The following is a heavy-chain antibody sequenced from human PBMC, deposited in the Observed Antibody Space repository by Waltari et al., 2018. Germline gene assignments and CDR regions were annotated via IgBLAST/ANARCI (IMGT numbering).Heavy chain of an antibody. Sequence: EVQLLESGGGLVQPGGSLRLSCAASGFTFSSYAMSWVRQAPGQGLEWVSAISGSGGSTYYAESVKGRFTISRDNSKNTLYLQMNSLRAEDTAVYYCAKVWGVIIAFDIWGQGTMVTVSS. CDR2: ISGSGGST. CDR1: GFTFSSYA. J-gene: IGHJ3*02. CDR3: AKVWGVIIAFDI. V-gene: IGHV3-23*01. D-gene: IGHD3-10*01.